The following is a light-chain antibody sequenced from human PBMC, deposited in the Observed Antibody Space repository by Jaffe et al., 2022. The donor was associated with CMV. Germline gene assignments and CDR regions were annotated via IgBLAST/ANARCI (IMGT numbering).Light chain of an antibody. V-gene: IGLV1-51*01. Sequence: QSVLTQPPSVSAAPGQKVTISCSGSSSNIGTKHVSWYQQFPGTAPKLLIYDDDKRPSGIPDRFSGSKSGTSATLGITGLQTGDEADYYCGTWDNSLSAWVLGGGTKLTVL. CDR3: GTWDNSLSAWV. J-gene: IGLJ3*02. CDR2: DDD. CDR1: SSNIGTKH.